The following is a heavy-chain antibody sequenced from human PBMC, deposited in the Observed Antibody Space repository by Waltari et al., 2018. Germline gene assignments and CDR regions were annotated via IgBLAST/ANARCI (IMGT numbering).Heavy chain of an antibody. J-gene: IGHJ5*01. V-gene: IGHV1-8*01. CDR3: ARGRDVHACYDYNWFDA. D-gene: IGHD5-12*01. Sequence: VQLVQSGAEVRKPGASVKVSCTASGYTFTTYEINWVRLAPGQGLEWMGWTNPSMGDTAFAHKFQGRVTLTKDTSMNTTYMELSSLTSDDTALYYCARGRDVHACYDYNWFDAWGHGTLVTVSS. CDR1: GYTFTTYE. CDR2: TNPSMGDT.